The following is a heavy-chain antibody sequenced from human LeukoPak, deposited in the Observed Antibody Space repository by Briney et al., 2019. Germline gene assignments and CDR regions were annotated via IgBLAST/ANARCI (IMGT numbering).Heavy chain of an antibody. D-gene: IGHD4-17*01. Sequence: ESGPTLVEPTQTLTLTCTFSGFSLSTSGVGVGWIRQPPGKALEWLALIYWNDDKRYSPSLKSRLTITKDTSKNQVVLTMTNMDPVDTATYYCAHILDTMTTFDYWGQGTLVTVSS. J-gene: IGHJ4*02. CDR1: GFSLSTSGVG. CDR3: AHILDTMTTFDY. CDR2: IYWNDDK. V-gene: IGHV2-5*01.